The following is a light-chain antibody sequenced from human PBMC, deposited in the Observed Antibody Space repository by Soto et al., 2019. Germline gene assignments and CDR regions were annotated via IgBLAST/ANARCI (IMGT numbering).Light chain of an antibody. J-gene: IGKJ1*01. CDR3: QQYGSSPPT. Sequence: EIVLTQSPGTLSLSPGERATLSYRASQSVSTNYLAWYQRKPGQAPRLLIYGASSRATDIPHRFSGSGSGTDFTLTITRLEPEDFAVYYCQQYGSSPPTFGQGTKVEVK. CDR2: GAS. V-gene: IGKV3-20*01. CDR1: QSVSTNY.